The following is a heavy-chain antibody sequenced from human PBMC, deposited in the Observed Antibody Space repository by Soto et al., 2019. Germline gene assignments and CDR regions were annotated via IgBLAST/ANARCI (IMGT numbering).Heavy chain of an antibody. Sequence: QVQLVQSGAEVKKPGASVKVSCKASGYTFTSYAMHWVRQAPGQRLEWMGWINAGNGNTKYSQKFQGRVTITRDTSASTAYMELSSLRSEDTAVYYCATDYYGSGSYPALKYWGQGTLVTVSS. V-gene: IGHV1-3*01. CDR1: GYTFTSYA. CDR3: ATDYYGSGSYPALKY. D-gene: IGHD3-10*01. J-gene: IGHJ4*02. CDR2: INAGNGNT.